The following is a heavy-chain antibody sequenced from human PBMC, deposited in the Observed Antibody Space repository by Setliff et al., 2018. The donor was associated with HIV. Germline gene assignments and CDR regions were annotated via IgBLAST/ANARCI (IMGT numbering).Heavy chain of an antibody. J-gene: IGHJ4*02. CDR3: ARSGYFDSSAEF. V-gene: IGHV1-18*01. D-gene: IGHD3-9*01. Sequence: ASVKVSCKASGYTFTTFGISWVRQAPGQGLEWMGWIGADSGDTNYAQKFQGRVTMTTDTSTSTAYMELSSLRSDDTAMYYCARSGYFDSSAEFWGQGTLVTVSS. CDR1: GYTFTTFG. CDR2: IGADSGDT.